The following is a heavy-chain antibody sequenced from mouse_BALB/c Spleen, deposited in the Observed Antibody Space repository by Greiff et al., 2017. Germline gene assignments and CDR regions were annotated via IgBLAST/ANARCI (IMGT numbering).Heavy chain of an antibody. J-gene: IGHJ2*01. D-gene: IGHD4-1*01. V-gene: IGHV1-69*02. CDR1: GYTFTSYW. Sequence: VQLQQPGAELVRPGASVKLSCKASGYTFTSYWINWVKQRPGQGLEWIGNIYPSDSYTNYNQKFKDKATLTVDKSSSTAYMQLSSPTSEDSAVYYCTVLGLGPYFDYWGQGTTLTVSS. CDR3: TVLGLGPYFDY. CDR2: IYPSDSYT.